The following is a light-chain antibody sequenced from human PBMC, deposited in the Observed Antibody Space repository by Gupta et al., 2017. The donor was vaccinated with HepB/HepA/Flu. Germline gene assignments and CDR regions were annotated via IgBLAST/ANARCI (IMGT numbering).Light chain of an antibody. Sequence: QSALTQPASVSGSPGQSITISCTGTSSDVGGYNYVSWYQQHPGTAPKLMTYDVSNRPSGVSTRFSGSKSGNTASLTISGLQAEDEADYYCSSYTSSSTWVFGGGTKLTVL. CDR1: SSDVGGYNY. CDR3: SSYTSSSTWV. V-gene: IGLV2-14*03. CDR2: DVS. J-gene: IGLJ3*02.